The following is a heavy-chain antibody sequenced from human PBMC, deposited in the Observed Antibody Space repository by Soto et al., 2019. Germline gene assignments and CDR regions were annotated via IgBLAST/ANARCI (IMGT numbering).Heavy chain of an antibody. Sequence: EVQLLESGGGLVQPGGSLRLSCAASGFTFSSYAMSWVRQAPGKGLEWVSAISGSGGSTYYADSVKGRFTISRDNSKNTLYLQMNSLRAEDTAVYYCAKECRPYYDFWSGYYSFDYWGQGTLVTVSS. J-gene: IGHJ4*02. V-gene: IGHV3-23*01. CDR1: GFTFSSYA. CDR3: AKECRPYYDFWSGYYSFDY. D-gene: IGHD3-3*01. CDR2: ISGSGGST.